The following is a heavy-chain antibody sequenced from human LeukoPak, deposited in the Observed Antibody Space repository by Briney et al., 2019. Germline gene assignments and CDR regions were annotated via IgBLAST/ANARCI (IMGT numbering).Heavy chain of an antibody. J-gene: IGHJ6*03. Sequence: PSETLSLTCAVSGGSISSSNWWSWVRQPPGKGLEWIGEIYHSGSTNYNPSLKCRVTISVDKSKNQFSLKLSSVTAADTAVYYCARITIFGDYYYMDVWGKGTTVTVSS. D-gene: IGHD3-3*01. V-gene: IGHV4-4*02. CDR3: ARITIFGDYYYMDV. CDR1: GGSISSSNW. CDR2: IYHSGST.